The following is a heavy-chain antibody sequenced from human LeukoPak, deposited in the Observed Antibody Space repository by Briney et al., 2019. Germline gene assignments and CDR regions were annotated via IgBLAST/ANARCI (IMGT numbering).Heavy chain of an antibody. CDR3: ARGYYDFWSGFNYCYYMDV. J-gene: IGHJ6*03. Sequence: SETLSLTCTVSGGSISSYYWSWIRQPPGKGLEWIGYIYTSGSTNYNPSLKSRVTISVDTSKNQFSLKLSSVTAADTAVYYCARGYYDFWSGFNYCYYMDVWGKGTTVTVSS. CDR1: GGSISSYY. CDR2: IYTSGST. V-gene: IGHV4-4*09. D-gene: IGHD3-3*01.